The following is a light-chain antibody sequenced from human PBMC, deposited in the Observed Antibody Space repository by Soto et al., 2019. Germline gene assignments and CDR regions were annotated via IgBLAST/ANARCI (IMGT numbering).Light chain of an antibody. CDR2: DSS. Sequence: DIVLTQSPATLSLSPGDRATLSCRASQGVSTSYLAWHQQKPGLAHRLLIYDSSSRATGIPDRFSGSGSGTDFTLTISRLEPEDFSVYYWQQYGSSPPITFGQGTRLDIK. CDR1: QGVSTSY. V-gene: IGKV3D-20*01. CDR3: QQYGSSPPIT. J-gene: IGKJ5*01.